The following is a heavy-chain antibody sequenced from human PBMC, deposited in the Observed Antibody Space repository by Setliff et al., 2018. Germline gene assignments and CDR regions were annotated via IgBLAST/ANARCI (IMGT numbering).Heavy chain of an antibody. CDR3: VRGGSAWAWNYDL. Sequence: SETLSLTCTVSGGSISGYYWNWIRQTPEMRLEWIGHIHFSGNTHFNPSLMSRVTMSVDTSRNQFSLNVNSVTSADTAVYYCVRGGSAWAWNYDLWGRGTLVTVSS. V-gene: IGHV4-59*01. CDR2: IHFSGNT. CDR1: GGSISGYY. J-gene: IGHJ2*01. D-gene: IGHD3-16*01.